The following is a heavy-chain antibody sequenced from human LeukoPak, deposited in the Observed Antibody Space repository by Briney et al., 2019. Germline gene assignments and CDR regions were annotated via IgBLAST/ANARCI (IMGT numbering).Heavy chain of an antibody. V-gene: IGHV3-30*18. CDR3: AKDFRTVTKGHDASDI. CDR2: ISYDGSNK. D-gene: IGHD4-17*01. CDR1: GFTFSSYG. Sequence: GRSLRLSCAASGFTFSSYGMHWVRQAPGKGLEWVAVISYDGSNKYYADSVKGRFTISRDNSKNTLYLQMNSLRAEDTAVYYCAKDFRTVTKGHDASDIWGQGTMVTVSS. J-gene: IGHJ3*02.